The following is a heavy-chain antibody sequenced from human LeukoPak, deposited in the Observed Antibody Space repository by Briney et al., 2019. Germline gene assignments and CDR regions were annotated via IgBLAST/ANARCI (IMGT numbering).Heavy chain of an antibody. CDR2: ITPSGTNT. J-gene: IGHJ4*02. V-gene: IGHV3-23*01. Sequence: GGSLRLSCAASGFTFNTYGMHWVRQAPGKALEWVSAITPSGTNTYYADSVKGRFTISRDNSKNTLYLQRTSLRAEDTALYYCARRTCSGGTCYPLDSWGQGALVTVSS. D-gene: IGHD2-15*01. CDR3: ARRTCSGGTCYPLDS. CDR1: GFTFNTYG.